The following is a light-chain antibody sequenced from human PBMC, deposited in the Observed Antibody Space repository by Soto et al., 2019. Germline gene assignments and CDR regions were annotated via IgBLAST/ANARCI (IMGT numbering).Light chain of an antibody. CDR2: EAS. CDR3: QRGDT. V-gene: IGKV3-11*01. Sequence: EIVLTQSPATLSLSPGERATLSCRASQSVSSNLAWYQQKPGQAPRLLIYEASNRATGIPARFSGSGSGTDFTLTTSSLEPEDFGIYYCQRGDTFGQGTRLEIK. CDR1: QSVSSN. J-gene: IGKJ5*01.